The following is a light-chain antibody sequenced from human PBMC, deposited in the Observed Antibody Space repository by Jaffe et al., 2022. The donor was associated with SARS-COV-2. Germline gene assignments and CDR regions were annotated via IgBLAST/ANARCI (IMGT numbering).Light chain of an antibody. Sequence: DIVMTQSPDSLAVSLGERATINCKSSRTILYSSNNKNYLAWYQQKPGQPPKLLIYWASTRESGVPDRFSGSGSGTDFTLTISSLQAEDVAVYYCQQYYEIPYTFGQGTKLEIK. CDR2: WAS. V-gene: IGKV4-1*01. CDR1: RTILYSSNNKNY. CDR3: QQYYEIPYT. J-gene: IGKJ2*01.